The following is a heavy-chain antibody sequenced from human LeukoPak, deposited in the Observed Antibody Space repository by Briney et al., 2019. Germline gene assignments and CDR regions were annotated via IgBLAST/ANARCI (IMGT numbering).Heavy chain of an antibody. CDR2: ISSSSSYI. Sequence: GGSLRLSCAASGFTFDDYGMNWVRQAPGKGLEWVSSISSSSSYIYYADSVKGRFTISRDNAKNSLYLQMNSLRAEDTAVYYCARDPPRRDGYNYQGAYWGQGTLVTVSS. D-gene: IGHD5-24*01. V-gene: IGHV3-21*01. J-gene: IGHJ4*02. CDR1: GFTFDDYG. CDR3: ARDPPRRDGYNYQGAY.